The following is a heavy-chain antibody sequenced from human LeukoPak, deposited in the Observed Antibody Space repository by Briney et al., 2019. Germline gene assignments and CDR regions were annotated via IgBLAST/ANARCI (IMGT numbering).Heavy chain of an antibody. Sequence: PGGSLRLSCAASGFTFSSYEMNWVRQAPGKGLEWVSYISSSGSTIYYADSVKGRFTISRDNAKNPLYLQMNSLRVEDTALYYCARRAPSHDFDDWGQGTLVTVSS. CDR3: ARRAPSHDFDD. CDR2: ISSSGSTI. CDR1: GFTFSSYE. J-gene: IGHJ4*02. V-gene: IGHV3-48*03.